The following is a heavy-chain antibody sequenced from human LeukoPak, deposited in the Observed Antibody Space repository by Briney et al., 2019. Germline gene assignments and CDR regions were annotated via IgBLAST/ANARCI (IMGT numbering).Heavy chain of an antibody. D-gene: IGHD2-21*02. Sequence: GGSLRLSCAASGFTFSSYAMHWVRQAPSKGLEWVAVLSDDGSNKYYADSVKGRFTISRDNFKNTLYLQMNSLRAEDTAVYYYARDKTAGLDYWGQGTLVTVSS. CDR3: ARDKTAGLDY. V-gene: IGHV3-30-3*01. CDR1: GFTFSSYA. J-gene: IGHJ4*02. CDR2: LSDDGSNK.